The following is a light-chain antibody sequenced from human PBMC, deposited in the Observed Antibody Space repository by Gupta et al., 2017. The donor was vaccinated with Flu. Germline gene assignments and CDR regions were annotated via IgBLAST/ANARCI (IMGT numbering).Light chain of an antibody. CDR1: SGSVSTNNY. CDR3: VPKTSSSVLG. J-gene: IGLJ3*02. CDR2: NTN. V-gene: IGLV8-61*01. Sequence: TVTLTCSLNSGSVSTNNYPIWYPRTPGQAPRILIYNTNIRSSGVPDRFSGSMPGNTAALTITGAQADDEADYYCVPKTSSSVLGFGGGTKLTVL.